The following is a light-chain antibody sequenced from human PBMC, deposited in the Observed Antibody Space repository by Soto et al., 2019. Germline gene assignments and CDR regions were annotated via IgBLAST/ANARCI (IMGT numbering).Light chain of an antibody. CDR3: LQDYNYPWT. J-gene: IGKJ1*01. V-gene: IGKV1-6*01. Sequence: AIQMTQSPSPLSASVGDRVTITCRASQGIRNDLGWYQQKPGKAPKLLIYAASSLQSGVPSRFSGSGSGTDFTLTIRSLQPEDFATYYCLQDYNYPWTLGQGTTVDIK. CDR2: AAS. CDR1: QGIRND.